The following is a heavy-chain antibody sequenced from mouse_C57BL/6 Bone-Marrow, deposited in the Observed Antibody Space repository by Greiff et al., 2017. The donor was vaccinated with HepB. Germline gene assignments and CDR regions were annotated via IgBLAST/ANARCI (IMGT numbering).Heavy chain of an antibody. J-gene: IGHJ1*03. CDR1: GFTFSDYG. V-gene: IGHV5-15*01. CDR2: ISNLAYSI. D-gene: IGHD1-1*01. Sequence: VNVVESGGGLVQPGGSLKLSCAASGFTFSDYGMAWVRQAPRKGPEWVAFISNLAYSIYYADTVTGRFTISRENAKNTLYLEMSSLRSEDTAMYYCARKGDYYGSSYWYFDVWGTGTTVTVSS. CDR3: ARKGDYYGSSYWYFDV.